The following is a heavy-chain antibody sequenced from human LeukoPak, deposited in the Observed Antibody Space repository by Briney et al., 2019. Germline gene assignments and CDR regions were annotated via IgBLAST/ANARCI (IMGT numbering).Heavy chain of an antibody. Sequence: SETLSLTCTVSGGSISSSTHYWDWIRQPPGKGLEWIGCIYYSGSTYYNPSLKSRVTISVDTSKNHFSLKLSSVTAADTAVYYCARRPSGSAAGSKRAMDYWGQGTLVTVSS. CDR3: ARRPSGSAAGSKRAMDY. CDR1: GGSISSSTHY. CDR2: IYYSGST. J-gene: IGHJ4*02. D-gene: IGHD6-13*01. V-gene: IGHV4-39*02.